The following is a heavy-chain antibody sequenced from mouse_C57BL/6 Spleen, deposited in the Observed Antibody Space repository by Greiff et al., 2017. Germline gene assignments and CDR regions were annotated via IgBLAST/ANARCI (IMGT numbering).Heavy chain of an antibody. CDR2: IYPRDGST. D-gene: IGHD1-1*01. V-gene: IGHV1-78*01. Sequence: QVQLQQSDAELVKPGASVKISCKVSGYTFTDHTIHWMKQRPEQGLEWIGYIYPRDGSTTYNEKFKGKAILTAYKSSSTAYMQRNSLTSEDSAVYFWARSYYGIYWYFDVWGTGTTVTVSS. CDR1: GYTFTDHT. J-gene: IGHJ1*03. CDR3: ARSYYGIYWYFDV.